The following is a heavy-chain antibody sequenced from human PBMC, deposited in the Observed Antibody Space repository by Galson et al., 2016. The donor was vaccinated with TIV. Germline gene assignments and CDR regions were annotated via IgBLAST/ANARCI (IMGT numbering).Heavy chain of an antibody. CDR2: MSPSNGNT. V-gene: IGHV1-8*01. D-gene: IGHD3-22*01. J-gene: IGHJ4*02. CDR3: ARGHYYDSSGYSFDF. CDR1: GYNFTSFD. Sequence: SVKVSCKASGYNFTSFDISWIRQAPGQGLEWMGWMSPSNGNTGYAQKFRGRLTMTRHPSTTPVYMELSGLTSEATARYYCARGHYYDSSGYSFDFWGQGTLVTVSS.